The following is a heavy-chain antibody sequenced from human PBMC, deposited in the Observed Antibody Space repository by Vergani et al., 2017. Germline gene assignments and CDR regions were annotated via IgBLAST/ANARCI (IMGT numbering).Heavy chain of an antibody. CDR3: ARDLLERLVGYYYGMDV. CDR2: IIPIFGTA. V-gene: IGHV1-69*18. J-gene: IGHJ6*02. CDR1: GYTFTSYY. D-gene: IGHD1-1*01. Sequence: QVQLVQSGAEVKKPGASVKVSCKASGYTFTSYYMHWVRQAPGQGLEWMGRIIPIFGTANYAQKFQGRVTITADESTSTAYMELSSLRSEDTAVYYCARDLLERLVGYYYGMDVWGQGTTVTVSS.